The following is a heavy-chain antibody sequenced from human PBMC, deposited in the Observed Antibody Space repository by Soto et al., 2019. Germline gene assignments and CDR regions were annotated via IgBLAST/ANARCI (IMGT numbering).Heavy chain of an antibody. CDR2: TRNKANSYTI. V-gene: IGHV3-72*01. D-gene: IGHD3-10*01. CDR3: ARGGISGKYYGSGSPAPMYYFDY. Sequence: PGGSLRLSCAASGFTFSDHYMDWVRQAPGKGLEWVGRTRNKANSYTIEYADSVKGRFTISRDNAKNSLYLQMNSLRAEDTAVYYCARGGISGKYYGSGSPAPMYYFDYWGQGTLVTVS. J-gene: IGHJ4*02. CDR1: GFTFSDHY.